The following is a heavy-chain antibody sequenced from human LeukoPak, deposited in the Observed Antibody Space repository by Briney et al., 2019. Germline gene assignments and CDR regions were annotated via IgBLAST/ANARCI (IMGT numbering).Heavy chain of an antibody. Sequence: SVKVSCKASGGTFSSYAISWVRQAPGQSLEWMGGIIPIFGTANYAQKFQGRVTITADESTSTAYMELSSLRSEDTAVYYCARDAAEYYYYGMDVWGKGTTVTVSS. V-gene: IGHV1-69*01. J-gene: IGHJ6*04. CDR3: ARDAAEYYYYGMDV. CDR1: GGTFSSYA. CDR2: IIPIFGTA. D-gene: IGHD2-15*01.